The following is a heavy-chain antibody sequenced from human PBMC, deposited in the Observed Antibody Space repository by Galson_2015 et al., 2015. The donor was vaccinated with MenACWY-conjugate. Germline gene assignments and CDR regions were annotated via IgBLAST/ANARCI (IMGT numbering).Heavy chain of an antibody. CDR3: AKDVNHGDFGDFDY. V-gene: IGHV3-23*01. CDR2: ISGSGGST. D-gene: IGHD4-17*01. CDR1: GFTFSSYA. J-gene: IGHJ4*02. Sequence: SLRLSCAASGFTFSSYAMNWVRQAPGKGLEWVSTISGSGGSTYYADSVKGRFTISRDNSKNTLNLQMNTLRGEDTVIYYCAKDVNHGDFGDFDYWGQGTRVTVSS.